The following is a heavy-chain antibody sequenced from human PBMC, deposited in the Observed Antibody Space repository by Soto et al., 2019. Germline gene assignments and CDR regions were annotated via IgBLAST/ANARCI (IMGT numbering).Heavy chain of an antibody. CDR3: AKDRGIAVAGDFDY. J-gene: IGHJ4*02. V-gene: IGHV3-23*01. D-gene: IGHD6-19*01. CDR1: GFTFSSYA. CDR2: ISGSGGST. Sequence: PGGSLRLSCAASGFTFSSYAMSWVRQAPGKGLEWVSAISGSGGSTYYADPVKGRFTISRDNSKNTLYLQMNSLRAEDTAVYYCAKDRGIAVAGDFDYWGQGTLVTVSS.